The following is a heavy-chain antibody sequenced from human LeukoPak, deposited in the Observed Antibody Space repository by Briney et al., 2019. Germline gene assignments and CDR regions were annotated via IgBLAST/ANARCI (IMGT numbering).Heavy chain of an antibody. V-gene: IGHV3-23*01. J-gene: IGHJ4*02. Sequence: PGGALRLSRAASLFTLSSYAMSGVRQAPGKGLEWVSAISGIVEITYYADSVKGRFTISRDNSKNTLYLQMNSLRAEDTAVYYCANRKDFGVVIIPVLEFLIWGQGTLVTVSS. D-gene: IGHD3-3*01. CDR1: LFTLSSYA. CDR3: ANRKDFGVVIIPVLEFLI. CDR2: ISGIVEIT.